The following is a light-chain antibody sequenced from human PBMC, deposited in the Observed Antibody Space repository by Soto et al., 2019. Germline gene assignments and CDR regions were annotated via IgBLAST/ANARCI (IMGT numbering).Light chain of an antibody. CDR1: QSVTSSY. J-gene: IGKJ2*01. CDR3: QHYGSSPGYT. Sequence: EIVLTQSPGTLSLSPGERATLSCRASQSVTSSYLAWYQQRPGQAPRLLIYGASSRATGIPDRFSGSRSRTDFTLTISRLEPEDFAVYYCQHYGSSPGYTFGQGTKLEIK. CDR2: GAS. V-gene: IGKV3-20*01.